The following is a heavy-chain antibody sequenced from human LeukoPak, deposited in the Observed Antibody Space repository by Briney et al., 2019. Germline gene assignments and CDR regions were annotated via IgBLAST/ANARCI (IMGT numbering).Heavy chain of an antibody. CDR1: GGSISSGDYY. Sequence: PSETLSLTCTVSGGSISSGDYYWSWIRQPPGKGLEWIGYIYYSGSTYYNPSLKSRVTISVDTSKNQFSLKLSSVTAADTAVYYCATKELAKGWFDPWGQGTLVTVSS. CDR3: ATKELAKGWFDP. J-gene: IGHJ5*02. D-gene: IGHD6-6*01. CDR2: IYYSGST. V-gene: IGHV4-30-4*08.